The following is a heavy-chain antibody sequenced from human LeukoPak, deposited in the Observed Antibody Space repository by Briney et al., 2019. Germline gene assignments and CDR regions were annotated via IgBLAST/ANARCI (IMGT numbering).Heavy chain of an antibody. Sequence: GGSLRLSCAASGFTFSSYEMNWVRQAPGKGLEWVSYISSSGSTIYYADSVKGRFTISRDNAKNSLYLQMNSLRAEDTAVYYCARAGYGDYSIDYWGQGILVTVSS. CDR3: ARAGYGDYSIDY. D-gene: IGHD4-17*01. V-gene: IGHV3-48*03. J-gene: IGHJ4*02. CDR2: ISSSGSTI. CDR1: GFTFSSYE.